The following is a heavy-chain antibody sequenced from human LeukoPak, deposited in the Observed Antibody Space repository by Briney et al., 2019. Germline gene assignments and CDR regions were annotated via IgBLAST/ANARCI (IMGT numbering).Heavy chain of an antibody. CDR2: IYYSGST. CDR1: GGSISSYY. J-gene: IGHJ3*02. Sequence: SETLSLTCTVSGGSISSYYWSWIRQPPGKGLEWIGYIYYSGSTNYNPSLKSRVTIPVDTSKNQFSLKLSSVTAADTAVYYCARRTGRTAGYDAFDIWGQGTMVTVSS. CDR3: ARRTGRTAGYDAFDI. V-gene: IGHV4-59*01. D-gene: IGHD6-13*01.